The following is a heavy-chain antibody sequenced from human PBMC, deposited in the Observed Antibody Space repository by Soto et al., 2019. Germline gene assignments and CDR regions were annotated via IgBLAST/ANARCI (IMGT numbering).Heavy chain of an antibody. D-gene: IGHD6-6*01. CDR2: INPNSGGT. Sequence: ASVKASCKASGYTFTGYYMHWVRQAPGQGLEWMGWINPNSGGTNYAQKFQGWVTMTRDTSISTAYMELSRLISDDTAVYYCARDKQLAGGMDVWGQGTTVTVSS. CDR1: GYTFTGYY. V-gene: IGHV1-2*04. J-gene: IGHJ6*02. CDR3: ARDKQLAGGMDV.